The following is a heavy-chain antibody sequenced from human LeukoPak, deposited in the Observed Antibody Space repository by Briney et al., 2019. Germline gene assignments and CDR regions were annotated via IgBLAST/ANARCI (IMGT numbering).Heavy chain of an antibody. CDR1: GFTFSTYW. V-gene: IGHV3-7*01. CDR2: IKQDGSEK. Sequence: GGSLRLSCEASGFTFSTYWMSWVRQAPGKGLEWVANIKQDGSEKYYVDSVKGRFTIPRDSAKNSLYLQMNSLRAEDTAMYYCARDSAGNDYWGQGTLVTVSS. J-gene: IGHJ4*02. CDR3: ARDSAGNDY. D-gene: IGHD6-13*01.